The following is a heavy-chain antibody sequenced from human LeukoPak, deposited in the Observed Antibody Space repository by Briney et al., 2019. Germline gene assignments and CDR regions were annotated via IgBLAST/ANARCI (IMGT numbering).Heavy chain of an antibody. Sequence: PGGSLRLSCAASGFTFDDYAMHWVRQAPGKGLEWVSGISWNSGSIGYADSVKGRFTISRDNAKNSLYLQMSSLRAEDTALYYCAKGDSGSYVRPADYWGQGTLVTVSS. J-gene: IGHJ4*02. D-gene: IGHD1-26*01. CDR3: AKGDSGSYVRPADY. V-gene: IGHV3-9*01. CDR2: ISWNSGSI. CDR1: GFTFDDYA.